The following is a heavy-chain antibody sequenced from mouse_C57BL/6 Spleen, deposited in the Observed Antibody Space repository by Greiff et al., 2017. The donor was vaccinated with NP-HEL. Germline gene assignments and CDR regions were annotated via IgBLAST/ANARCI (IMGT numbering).Heavy chain of an antibody. Sequence: VKPGASVKISCKASGYAFSSSWMNWVKQRPGKGLEWIGRIYPGDGDTNYNGKFKGKATLTADKSSITAYMQLSSLTSEEAAVYFCARRGYYLFDYWGQGTTLTVSS. D-gene: IGHD1-1*01. CDR3: ARRGYYLFDY. J-gene: IGHJ2*01. CDR2: IYPGDGDT. CDR1: GYAFSSSW. V-gene: IGHV1-82*01.